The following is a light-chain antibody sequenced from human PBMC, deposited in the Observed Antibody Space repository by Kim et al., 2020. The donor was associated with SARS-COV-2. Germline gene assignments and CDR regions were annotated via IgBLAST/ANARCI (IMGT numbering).Light chain of an antibody. CDR1: PRITRS. CDR2: DAA. CDR3: KQLSNWPLT. V-gene: IGKV3-11*01. Sequence: PEAPAARSGRARPRITRSLAWNRPKPGQPPRLIFDDAANRATGIPARFGGSGSGADFTLTNNGLEPEDFAGYYCKQLSNWPLTFGPRTKVDIK. J-gene: IGKJ3*01.